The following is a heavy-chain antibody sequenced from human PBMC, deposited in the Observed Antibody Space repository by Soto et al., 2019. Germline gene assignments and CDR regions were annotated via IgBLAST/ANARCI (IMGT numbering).Heavy chain of an antibody. J-gene: IGHJ4*02. CDR2: IYSGGST. D-gene: IGHD6-19*01. Sequence: GGSLRLSCAASGFTVSSNYMSWVRQAPGKGLEWVSVIYSGGSTYYADSVKGRFTISRDNSKNTLYLQMNSLRAEDPAVYYCARDRGNSGGWYSFACGGQGPLVPVSP. CDR1: GFTVSSNY. CDR3: ARDRGNSGGWYSFAC. V-gene: IGHV3-53*01.